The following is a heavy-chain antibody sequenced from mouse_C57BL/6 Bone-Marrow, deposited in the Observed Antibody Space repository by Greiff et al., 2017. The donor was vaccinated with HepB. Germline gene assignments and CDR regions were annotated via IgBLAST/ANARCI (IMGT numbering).Heavy chain of an antibody. Sequence: QVQLQQPGAELVKPGASVKLSCKASGYTFTSYWMHWVKQRPGRGLEWMGRIDPNSGGTKYNEKLKSKATLTVDKPSSTAYMQLSSLTSEDSAVYYCARDYGNPFDYWGQGTTLTVSS. D-gene: IGHD2-1*01. CDR1: GYTFTSYW. V-gene: IGHV1-72*01. CDR3: ARDYGNPFDY. CDR2: IDPNSGGT. J-gene: IGHJ2*01.